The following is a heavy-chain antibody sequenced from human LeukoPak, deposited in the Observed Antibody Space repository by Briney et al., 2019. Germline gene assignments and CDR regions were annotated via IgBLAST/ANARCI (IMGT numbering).Heavy chain of an antibody. D-gene: IGHD6-6*01. CDR1: GGTFSSYS. V-gene: IGHV1-69*05. CDR3: ARGYSSSSEIDY. Sequence: SVKVSCKASGGTFSSYSISWVRQAPGQGLEWMGGIIPIFGTANYAQKFQGRVTITTDESTSTAYMELSSLRSEDTAVYYCARGYSSSSEIDYWGQGTLVTVSS. J-gene: IGHJ4*02. CDR2: IIPIFGTA.